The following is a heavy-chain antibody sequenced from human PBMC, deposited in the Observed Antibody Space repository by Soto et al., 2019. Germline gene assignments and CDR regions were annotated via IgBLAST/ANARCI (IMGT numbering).Heavy chain of an antibody. D-gene: IGHD2-15*01. J-gene: IGHJ4*02. Sequence: QVQLQESGPGLVKPSETLSLTCTVSGVSFSTYYWIWIRQAPGKGLEWIGYIYYGGSSNYNPSLKSRVTMSVDTSKNQLSLKLSSVTAADTAVYYCVRDQGGPFDYWGQGTLVTVSS. CDR1: GVSFSTYY. CDR3: VRDQGGPFDY. V-gene: IGHV4-59*01. CDR2: IYYGGSS.